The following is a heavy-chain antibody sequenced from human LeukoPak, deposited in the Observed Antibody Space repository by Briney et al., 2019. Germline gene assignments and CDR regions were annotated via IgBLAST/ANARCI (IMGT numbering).Heavy chain of an antibody. CDR3: AKDLTTLTTFFDY. CDR2: ISDSGGST. CDR1: GFTFSGYA. Sequence: GGSLRLSCAASGFTFSGYAMSWVRQAPGKGLEWVSAISDSGGSTYYADSVKGRFTISRDNPKNTLYLQMNSLRAEDTAVYYCAKDLTTLTTFFDYWGQGTLVTVSS. D-gene: IGHD4-17*01. V-gene: IGHV3-23*01. J-gene: IGHJ4*02.